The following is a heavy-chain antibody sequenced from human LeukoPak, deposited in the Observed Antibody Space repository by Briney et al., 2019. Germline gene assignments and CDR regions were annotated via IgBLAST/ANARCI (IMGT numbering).Heavy chain of an antibody. V-gene: IGHV3-11*01. CDR3: ARRAAAGRWFDY. CDR1: GITFSDYY. J-gene: IGHJ4*02. Sequence: PGGSLRLSRAVSGITFSDYYMRWIRQAPGKGLEWVSYISSCCSTVSHAHSVKRRFTISSDNAEKSLYLQMSGLRAEDTAVYYCARRAAAGRWFDYWGQGNLVSVSS. CDR2: ISSCCSTV. D-gene: IGHD6-13*01.